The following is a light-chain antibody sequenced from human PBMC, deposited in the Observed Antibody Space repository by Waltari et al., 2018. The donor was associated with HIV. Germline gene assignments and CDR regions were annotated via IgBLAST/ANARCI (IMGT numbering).Light chain of an antibody. CDR3: QSFDNGLSGV. J-gene: IGLJ2*01. CDR1: SSNIGARND. Sequence: QSVLTQPPSVSGAPGQRVTISCTWSSSNIGARNDVHWYQQLPGTAPKRLIYRNTNRPSGVPDRFSGSKSGTSASLAITGLRAEDEADYFCQSFDNGLSGVFGGGTKLTVL. V-gene: IGLV1-40*01. CDR2: RNT.